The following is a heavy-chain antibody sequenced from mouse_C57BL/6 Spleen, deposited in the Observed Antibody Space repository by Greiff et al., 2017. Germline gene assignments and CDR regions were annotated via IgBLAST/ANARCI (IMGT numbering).Heavy chain of an antibody. CDR2: IHPNSGST. CDR3: ARSYDYDGS. V-gene: IGHV1-64*01. Sequence: QVQLKESGAELVKPGASVKLSCKASGYTFTSYWMHWVKQRPGQGLEWIGMIHPNSGSTNYNEKFKSKATLTVDKSSSTAYMQLSSLTSEDSAVYYCARSYDYDGSWGQGTLVTVSA. J-gene: IGHJ3*01. CDR1: GYTFTSYW. D-gene: IGHD2-4*01.